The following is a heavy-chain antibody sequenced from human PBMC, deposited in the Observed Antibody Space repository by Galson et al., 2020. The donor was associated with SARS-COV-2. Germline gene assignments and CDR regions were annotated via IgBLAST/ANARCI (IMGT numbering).Heavy chain of an antibody. CDR1: GFTFDDYA. D-gene: IGHD3-22*01. Sequence: SLKISCATSGFTFDDYAMNWVRQAPGKGLEWVSGISWNSGMITYADSVKGRFIISRDNAKNSLYLQMNNLRTEDTALYYCFVDSSGDWSDAFDMWGQVTMVTVSS. V-gene: IGHV3-9*01. J-gene: IGHJ3*02. CDR2: ISWNSGMI. CDR3: FVDSSGDWSDAFDM.